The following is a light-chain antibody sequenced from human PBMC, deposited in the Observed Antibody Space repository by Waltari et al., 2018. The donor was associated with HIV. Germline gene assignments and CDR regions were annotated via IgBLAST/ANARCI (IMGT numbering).Light chain of an antibody. CDR3: GSYAGSWV. J-gene: IGLJ3*02. Sequence: QSALTQPRPVSGSPGQSVTISCTGTSSDVGGYNYGSWYQQPPGKAPKLMFYDVSKRPSGVPGRCSGSKSGNTASLTISGLQAEDEADYYCGSYAGSWVFGGGTKLTVL. V-gene: IGLV2-11*01. CDR2: DVS. CDR1: SSDVGGYNY.